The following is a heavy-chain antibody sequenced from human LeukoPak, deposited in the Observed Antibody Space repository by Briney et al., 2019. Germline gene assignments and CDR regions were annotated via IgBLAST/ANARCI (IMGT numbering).Heavy chain of an antibody. CDR2: VYSAGTT. Sequence: GGSLRLSCAASGFIVSHNTMAWVRKAPGKGLEWVSLVYSAGTTYYADSVKGRFTISRDNSRNSLLLQMNNLSDEDTAVYYCAETRGYSGYDHIDSWGQGTLVTVSS. CDR1: GFIVSHNT. V-gene: IGHV3-66*01. J-gene: IGHJ4*02. D-gene: IGHD5-12*01. CDR3: AETRGYSGYDHIDS.